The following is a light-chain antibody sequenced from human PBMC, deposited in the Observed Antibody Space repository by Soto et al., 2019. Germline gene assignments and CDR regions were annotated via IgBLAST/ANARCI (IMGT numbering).Light chain of an antibody. V-gene: IGKV1-5*03. CDR2: KAR. CDR1: QSLNDW. J-gene: IGKJ1*01. Sequence: DIQITQSPPTLSASVGDRVTMTCRASQSLNDWLAWYQQKPGKAPKLLIYKARSLESGVPSRFSGSGSGKEFTLTMSSLQPCDFATYYRQQYMDYYSWTFRQGPKVEI. CDR3: QQYMDYYSWT.